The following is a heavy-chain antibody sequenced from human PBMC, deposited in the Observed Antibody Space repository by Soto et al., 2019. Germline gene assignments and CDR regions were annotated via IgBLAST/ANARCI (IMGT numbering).Heavy chain of an antibody. CDR2: ISGTGIST. CDR1: GFTFTTYP. V-gene: IGHV3-23*01. CDR3: AKPPVITASYYYSGMDV. J-gene: IGHJ6*02. Sequence: GSLRLSCAASGFTFTTYPLSWVRQAPGKGLEWVSGISGTGISTYYADSVKGRFTIPRDNSKNMVFLQMNSLRAEDTAIYYCAKPPVITASYYYSGMDVWGQGTTVTVSS.